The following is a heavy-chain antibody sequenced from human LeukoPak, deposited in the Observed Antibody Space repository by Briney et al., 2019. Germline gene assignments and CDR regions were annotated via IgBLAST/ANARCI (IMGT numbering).Heavy chain of an antibody. J-gene: IGHJ4*02. CDR2: ISGSGGET. Sequence: GGSLRLSCAASGVTYGMSWVRQAPGKGLAWVSAISGSGGETYYADSVKGRFTISRDNAKNSLYLQMNSLRAEDTAVYYCARVGRGYCSSTSCFLDYWGQGTLVTVSS. D-gene: IGHD2-2*01. V-gene: IGHV3-21*01. CDR1: GVTYG. CDR3: ARVGRGYCSSTSCFLDY.